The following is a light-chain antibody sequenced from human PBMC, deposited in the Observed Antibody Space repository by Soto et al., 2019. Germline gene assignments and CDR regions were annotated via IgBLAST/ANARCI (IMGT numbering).Light chain of an antibody. CDR1: QSVGSN. V-gene: IGKV3-15*01. CDR3: QQYDNWPPYT. J-gene: IGKJ2*01. Sequence: EIVMTQSPATLSVSPGEGATLSCRASQSVGSNLAWYQQKPGQGPRLLIYGASTRATGIPARFSGSGSGTDFTLTISSLQSEDFAVYYCQQYDNWPPYTFGQGTKLEIK. CDR2: GAS.